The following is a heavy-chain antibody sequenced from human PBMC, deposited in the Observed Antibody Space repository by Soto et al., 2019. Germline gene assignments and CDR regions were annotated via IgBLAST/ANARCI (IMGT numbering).Heavy chain of an antibody. CDR2: ISTDNGNT. J-gene: IGHJ6*02. V-gene: IGHV1-18*01. Sequence: QVHLVQSGAEVKKPGASVKVSCKASGYTFTTSGISWVRPAPGQGLEWMGWISTDNGNTNYAQHLQGRVSMTTDTSTSTADMDRRSLRSDDTAVYYCARDQGITTVGVYSMYYYGMDVWGQGTTVTVSS. CDR1: GYTFTTSG. CDR3: ARDQGITTVGVYSMYYYGMDV. D-gene: IGHD6-25*01.